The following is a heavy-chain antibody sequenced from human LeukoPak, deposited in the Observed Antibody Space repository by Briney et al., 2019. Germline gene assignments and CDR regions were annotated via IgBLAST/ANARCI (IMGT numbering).Heavy chain of an antibody. D-gene: IGHD1-26*01. CDR3: ARDLRETRGGGSYHDY. J-gene: IGHJ4*02. CDR2: VWFDGSIT. CDR1: RFSFSLYN. Sequence: PGGSLRLSCAASRFSFSLYNMNWVRQAPGKGLEWVAVVWFDGSITYYADSVKGRFTISRDNSKNTLYLQMYSLRAEDTAVYYCARDLRETRGGGSYHDYWGQGTLVTVSS. V-gene: IGHV3-33*08.